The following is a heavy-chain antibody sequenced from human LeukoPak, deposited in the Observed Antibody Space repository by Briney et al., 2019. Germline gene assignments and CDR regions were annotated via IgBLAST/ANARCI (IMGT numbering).Heavy chain of an antibody. Sequence: ASVKVSCKASGYTFTSYDINSVRQATGQGLELMGRMNPNSGNTGYAQKFQGRVTMTRNTSISTDYMELSSLRSEETAVYYCARGRIAGTINPWGQGTLVTVSS. CDR3: ARGRIAGTINP. D-gene: IGHD1-7*01. CDR2: MNPNSGNT. J-gene: IGHJ5*02. V-gene: IGHV1-8*01. CDR1: GYTFTSYD.